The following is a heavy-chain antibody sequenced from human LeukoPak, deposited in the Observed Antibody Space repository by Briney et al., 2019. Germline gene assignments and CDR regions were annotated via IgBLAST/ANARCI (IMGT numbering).Heavy chain of an antibody. Sequence: SQTLSLTCTVSGGSISSGDYYWSWIRQPPGKGLEWIGDIYYSGSIKYNPSLKSRVTMSVDTSKNQFSLKLSSVTAADTAIYYCARENPSGYYNRPIDYWGQGTLVTVSS. CDR2: IYYSGSI. J-gene: IGHJ4*02. CDR1: GGSISSGDYY. V-gene: IGHV4-61*08. D-gene: IGHD3-22*01. CDR3: ARENPSGYYNRPIDY.